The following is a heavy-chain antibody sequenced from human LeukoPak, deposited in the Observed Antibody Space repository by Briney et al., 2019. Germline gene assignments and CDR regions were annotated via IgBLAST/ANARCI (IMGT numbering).Heavy chain of an antibody. Sequence: SETLSLTCTVSGGSLRSYNWSWIRQPPGKGLEWIGFVVYSGSTNYNPSLKSRVTISIDTSNNQLSLKLSSVTAAATAVYYMVRHKELDSYDPFDVWGQGTMVTVSS. CDR3: VRHKELDSYDPFDV. V-gene: IGHV4-59*08. D-gene: IGHD3/OR15-3a*01. J-gene: IGHJ3*01. CDR2: VVYSGST. CDR1: GGSLRSYN.